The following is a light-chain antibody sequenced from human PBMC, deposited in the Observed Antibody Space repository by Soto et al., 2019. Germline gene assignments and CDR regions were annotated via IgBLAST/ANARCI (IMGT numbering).Light chain of an antibody. V-gene: IGKV3-11*01. Sequence: EIVLTQSPATLSLSPGERATLSCRASQSVSSYLAWYQQKPGQPPRLLIYDASNRATGIPARFSGSGSGTDLTLTISSLEPEDFAVYYCQQRSNWPLTFCGGTKVEI. J-gene: IGKJ4*01. CDR3: QQRSNWPLT. CDR2: DAS. CDR1: QSVSSY.